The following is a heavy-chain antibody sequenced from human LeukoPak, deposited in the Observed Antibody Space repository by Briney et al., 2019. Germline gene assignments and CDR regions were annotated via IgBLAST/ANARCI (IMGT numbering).Heavy chain of an antibody. V-gene: IGHV1-69*01. J-gene: IGHJ4*02. Sequence: SVKVSCKASVGTFSSYAISWVGQAPGQGLEGMGGIIPIFGTANYAQKFQGRVTITADESTSTAYMELSSLRSEDTAVYYCARAAAGTSTFDYWGQGTLVTVSS. CDR2: IIPIFGTA. CDR3: ARAAAGTSTFDY. CDR1: VGTFSSYA. D-gene: IGHD6-13*01.